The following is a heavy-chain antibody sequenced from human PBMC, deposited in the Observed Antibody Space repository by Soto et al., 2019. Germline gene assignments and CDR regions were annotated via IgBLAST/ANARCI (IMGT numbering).Heavy chain of an antibody. CDR1: GGSISSYY. CDR2: IYYSGST. J-gene: IGHJ4*02. D-gene: IGHD3-9*01. Sequence: SETLSLTCTVSGGSISSYYWSWIRQPPGKGLEWIGYIYYSGSTNYNPSLKSRVTISVDTSKNQFSLKLSSVTAADTAVYYCARETYDILTGYHGPFDYWGQGTLVTVSS. V-gene: IGHV4-59*12. CDR3: ARETYDILTGYHGPFDY.